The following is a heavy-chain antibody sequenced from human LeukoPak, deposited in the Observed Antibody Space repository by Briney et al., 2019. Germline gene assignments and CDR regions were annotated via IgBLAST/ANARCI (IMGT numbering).Heavy chain of an antibody. CDR1: GFTFRSYW. J-gene: IGHJ5*02. CDR3: AGGSGYLITS. Sequence: GGSLRLSCAASGFTFRSYWMNWVRQAPGKGLEWLAIIKQDGSEKHYKGSVEGRFTISRDNAKNSLHLQMNSLRAEDTAVYYCAGGSGYLITSWGQGTLVTVSS. D-gene: IGHD3-9*01. CDR2: IKQDGSEK. V-gene: IGHV3-7*01.